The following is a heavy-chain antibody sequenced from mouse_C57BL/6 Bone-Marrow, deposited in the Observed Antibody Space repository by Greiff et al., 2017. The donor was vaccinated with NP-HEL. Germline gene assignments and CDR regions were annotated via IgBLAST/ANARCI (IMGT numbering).Heavy chain of an antibody. CDR3: ARWGLRFHFDY. D-gene: IGHD2-4*01. V-gene: IGHV14-2*01. Sequence: VQLQQSGAELVKPGASVKLSCTASGFNIKDYYMHWVKQRTEQGLEWIGRIDPEAGETKYAPKFQGKATITADTSSNTAYLQLSSLTSEDTAVYYCARWGLRFHFDYWGQGTTLTVSS. J-gene: IGHJ2*01. CDR1: GFNIKDYY. CDR2: IDPEAGET.